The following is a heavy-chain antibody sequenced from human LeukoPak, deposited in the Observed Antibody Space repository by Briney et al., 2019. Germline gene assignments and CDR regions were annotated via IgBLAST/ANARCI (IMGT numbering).Heavy chain of an antibody. V-gene: IGHV3-74*01. D-gene: IGHD1-1*01. CDR1: GFTFSRYR. J-gene: IGHJ5*02. CDR2: INSDGSGT. CDR3: ARASMASPTTGNWFDP. Sequence: GGSLGLSCAASGFTFSRYRMHWVRQGPGEGLEWVSWINSDGSGTTYADSVKGRFTISRDNAKDTLHLQMDSLRAEDTAVYYCARASMASPTTGNWFDPWGQGTLVTVSS.